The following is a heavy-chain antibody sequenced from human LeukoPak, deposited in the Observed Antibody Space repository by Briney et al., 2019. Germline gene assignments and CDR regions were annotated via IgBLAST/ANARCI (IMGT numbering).Heavy chain of an antibody. V-gene: IGHV3-30*04. Sequence: GGSLRLSCAASGFTFSSYVMHWVRQAPGKGLEWVAIISYDGSNEYYADSVKGRFTISRDNSKNTLYLRMNSLRAEDTAVYYCAKQGRDWLRDYYYYMDVWGKGTTVTISS. CDR3: AKQGRDWLRDYYYYMDV. D-gene: IGHD3-9*01. CDR2: ISYDGSNE. CDR1: GFTFSSYV. J-gene: IGHJ6*03.